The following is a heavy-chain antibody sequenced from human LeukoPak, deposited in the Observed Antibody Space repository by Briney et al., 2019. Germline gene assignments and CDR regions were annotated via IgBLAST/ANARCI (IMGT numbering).Heavy chain of an antibody. D-gene: IGHD3-22*01. J-gene: IGHJ4*02. CDR2: IYYSGST. CDR1: GGSISSYY. CDR3: ARVSSALGYFDY. Sequence: SETLSLTCTVSGGSISSYYWSWIRQPPGKGLEWIGYIYYSGSTNYNPSLKSRVTISVDTYKNHFSLKLGSVTDADTAVYYCARVSSALGYFDYWGQGTLVTVSS. V-gene: IGHV4-59*01.